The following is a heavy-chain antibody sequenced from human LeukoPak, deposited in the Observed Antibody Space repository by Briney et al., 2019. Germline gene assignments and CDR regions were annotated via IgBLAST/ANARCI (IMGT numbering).Heavy chain of an antibody. D-gene: IGHD3-16*02. V-gene: IGHV3-21*01. J-gene: IGHJ4*02. CDR1: GLPFSRYR. CDR2: ISGSSSNK. CDR3: ASQDYVWGSFRF. Sequence: SGGSLRLSCAASGLPFSRYRMRWVSQAPGKGLEWVASISGSSSNKHYADSVKGRLTISRDNAKDSLFLQLSRLRAEDTAVYYGASQDYVWGSFRFWGQGTPVTVSS.